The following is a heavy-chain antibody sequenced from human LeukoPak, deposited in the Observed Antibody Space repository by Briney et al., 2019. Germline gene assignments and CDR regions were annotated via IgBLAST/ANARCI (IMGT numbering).Heavy chain of an antibody. Sequence: AGGSLRLSCAASGFPFSVYSMNWVRQAPGKGLEWVSSISGSSNYVYYADSVKGRFTISRDNAKNSLYLHMNSLRAEDTAVYYCAKAYYDPSGYSYYFDYGGQGTLVTVSS. CDR1: GFPFSVYS. CDR2: ISGSSNYV. CDR3: AKAYYDPSGYSYYFDY. J-gene: IGHJ4*02. D-gene: IGHD3-22*01. V-gene: IGHV3-21*01.